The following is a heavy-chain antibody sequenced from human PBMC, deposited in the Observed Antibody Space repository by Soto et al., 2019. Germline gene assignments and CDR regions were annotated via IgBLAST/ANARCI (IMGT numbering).Heavy chain of an antibody. D-gene: IGHD3-10*01. CDR3: AKGKSTGDIDWFDP. Sequence: GGSLRLSCAASGFTFSSYAMSWVRQAPGKGLEWVSAISGSGGSTYYADSVKGRFTISRDNSKNCLYLQMNSLGVEDTATYFCAKGKSTGDIDWFDPWGQGSLVTVSS. CDR1: GFTFSSYA. CDR2: ISGSGGST. J-gene: IGHJ5*02. V-gene: IGHV3-23*01.